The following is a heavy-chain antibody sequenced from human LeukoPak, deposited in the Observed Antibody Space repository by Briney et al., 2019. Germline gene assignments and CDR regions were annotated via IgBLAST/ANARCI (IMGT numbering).Heavy chain of an antibody. CDR3: ARGRNYYDGGHDL. CDR2: IYYSGST. V-gene: IGHV4-31*03. CDR1: GGSISSGGYY. D-gene: IGHD3-22*01. J-gene: IGHJ2*01. Sequence: SETLSLACTVSGGSISSGGYYWSWIRQHPGKGLEWIGYIYYSGSTYYNPSLKSRVTISVDTSKNQFSLKLSSVTAADTAVYYCARGRNYYDGGHDLWGRGTLVTVSS.